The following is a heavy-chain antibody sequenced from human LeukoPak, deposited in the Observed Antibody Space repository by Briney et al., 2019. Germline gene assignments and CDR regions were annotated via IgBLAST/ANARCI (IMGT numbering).Heavy chain of an antibody. Sequence: SETLSLTCTVSGGSISSGDYYWSWIRQPPGKGLEWIGYIYYSGSTNYNPSLKSRVTISVDTSKNQFSLKLSSVTAADTAVYYCARDYYGGNNFDYWGQGTLVTVSS. J-gene: IGHJ4*02. CDR2: IYYSGST. V-gene: IGHV4-61*08. D-gene: IGHD4-23*01. CDR3: ARDYYGGNNFDY. CDR1: GGSISSGDYY.